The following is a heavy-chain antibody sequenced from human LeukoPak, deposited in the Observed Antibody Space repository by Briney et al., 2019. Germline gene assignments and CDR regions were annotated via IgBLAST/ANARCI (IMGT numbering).Heavy chain of an antibody. D-gene: IGHD3-22*01. J-gene: IGHJ4*02. CDR3: AREAGSGYYPCFDN. CDR1: GYTFTSYA. V-gene: IGHV1-3*04. CDR2: INTANGDT. Sequence: ASVKVSCKASGYTFTSYAMHWVRQAPGQGLEWMAWINTANGDTKYSQELQDRITITRDTSANTAYMELTGLKSDDTAVYYCAREAGSGYYPCFDNWGQGTLVTVSS.